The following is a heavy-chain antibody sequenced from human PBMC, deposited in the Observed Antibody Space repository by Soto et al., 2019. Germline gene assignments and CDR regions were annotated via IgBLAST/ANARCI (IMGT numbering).Heavy chain of an antibody. CDR2: ISASGAYT. CDR3: AKEVIAARPYYFDY. V-gene: IGHV3-23*01. D-gene: IGHD6-6*01. Sequence: GGSLRLSCAASGFTFSSYAVIWARQTPGKGLEWVSTISASGAYTYYADSVKGRFTISRDNSKNTLYLQMRSLRAGDTATYYCAKEVIAARPYYFDYWGQGTLVT. CDR1: GFTFSSYA. J-gene: IGHJ4*02.